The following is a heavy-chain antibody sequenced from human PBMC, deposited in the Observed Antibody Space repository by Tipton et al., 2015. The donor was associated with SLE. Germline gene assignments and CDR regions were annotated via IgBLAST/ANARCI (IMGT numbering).Heavy chain of an antibody. CDR1: GGSISSYY. D-gene: IGHD2-2*01. Sequence: TLSLTCIVSGGSISSYYWSWIRQPPGKGLEWIGEINHSGSTNYNPSLKSRVTISVDTSKNQFSLKLSSVTAADTAVYYCARGTGGGSTSTSLWVMDFWGKGTTVTVSS. CDR2: INHSGST. J-gene: IGHJ6*03. CDR3: ARGTGGGSTSTSLWVMDF. V-gene: IGHV4-34*01.